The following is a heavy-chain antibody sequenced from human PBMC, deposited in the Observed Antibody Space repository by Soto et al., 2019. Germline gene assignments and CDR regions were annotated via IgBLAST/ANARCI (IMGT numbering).Heavy chain of an antibody. J-gene: IGHJ6*02. V-gene: IGHV1-46*01. D-gene: IGHD6-13*01. CDR3: ARETFGRIAAAGLYYGMDV. Sequence: ASVKVSCKASGYTFTSYYMQWVRQAPGQGLEWMGIINPSGGSTSYAQKFQGRVTMTRHTSTSTVYMELSSLRSEDTAVYYCARETFGRIAAAGLYYGMDVWGQGTTVTVCS. CDR1: GYTFTSYY. CDR2: INPSGGST.